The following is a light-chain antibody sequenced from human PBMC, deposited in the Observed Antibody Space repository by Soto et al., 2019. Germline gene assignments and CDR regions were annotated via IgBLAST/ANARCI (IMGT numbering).Light chain of an antibody. CDR2: AVS. CDR1: SSDVGGYNY. J-gene: IGLJ1*01. Sequence: QSVLTQPASVSGSPGQSIASSCTGTSSDVGGYNYVSWYQHHPGKAPKLMIYAVSNRPSGVSDRFSGSKSGSTASLTISGLQAEDEADYYCTAYTSSNTYVFGTGTKVTVL. V-gene: IGLV2-14*01. CDR3: TAYTSSNTYV.